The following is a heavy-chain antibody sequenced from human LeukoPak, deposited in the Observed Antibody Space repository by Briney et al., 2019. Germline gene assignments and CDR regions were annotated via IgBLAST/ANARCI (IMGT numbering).Heavy chain of an antibody. V-gene: IGHV4-38-2*02. Sequence: SETLSLTCTVSGHSISSGSSGGWSRQPPGKRLEWIGNIHHFGSTHYNPSLNDRFTISIDKSKNEFSLRLTSVTAADTAVYYCAKSDYGTTVWYFNSWGQGTLVTVSS. J-gene: IGHJ4*02. CDR3: AKSDYGTTVWYFNS. D-gene: IGHD4-17*01. CDR1: GHSISSGSS. CDR2: IHHFGST.